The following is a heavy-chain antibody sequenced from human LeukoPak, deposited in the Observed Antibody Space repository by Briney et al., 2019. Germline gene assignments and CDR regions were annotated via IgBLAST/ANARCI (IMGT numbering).Heavy chain of an antibody. CDR2: ITPSGGST. Sequence: ASVKVSCKASGYTFTNYYMHWVRQAPGQGLEWLGLITPSGGSTWYAQKFQGRVTMTRDTSTSTVYMELSSLRSEDTVVYYCARGGVSGSYYPQVGFDYWGQGTLVTVSS. D-gene: IGHD1-26*01. V-gene: IGHV1-46*01. CDR3: ARGGVSGSYYPQVGFDY. CDR1: GYTFTNYY. J-gene: IGHJ4*02.